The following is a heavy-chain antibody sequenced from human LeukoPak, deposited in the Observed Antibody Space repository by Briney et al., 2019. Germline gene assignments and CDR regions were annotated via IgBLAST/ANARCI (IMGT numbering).Heavy chain of an antibody. CDR2: IHTSGST. J-gene: IGHJ3*02. V-gene: IGHV4-61*02. Sequence: SETLSLTCTVSGGSISSGNYYWTWIRQTAAKGLEWIGRIHTSGSTNYNPSLESRVAISIDMSKNQFSLNWNSVTAADTGVYYCMRDRAGDSFDIWGQGTMVTVSS. CDR3: MRDRAGDSFDI. D-gene: IGHD7-27*01. CDR1: GGSISSGNYY.